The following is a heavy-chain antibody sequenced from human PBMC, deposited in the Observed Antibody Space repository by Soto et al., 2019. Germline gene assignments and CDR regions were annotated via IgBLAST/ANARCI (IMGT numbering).Heavy chain of an antibody. CDR1: GYTFTSYA. Sequence: ASVKVSCKASGYTFTSYAMHWVRQAPGQRLEWMGWINAGNGNTKYSQKFQGRVTITRDTSASTAYMELSSLRSEDTAVYYCARVGRYCSGGSCSHFYYWGQGTLVTVSS. V-gene: IGHV1-3*01. CDR3: ARVGRYCSGGSCSHFYY. D-gene: IGHD2-15*01. J-gene: IGHJ4*02. CDR2: INAGNGNT.